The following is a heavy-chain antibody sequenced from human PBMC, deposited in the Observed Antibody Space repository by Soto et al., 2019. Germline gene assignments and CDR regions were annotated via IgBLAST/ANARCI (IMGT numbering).Heavy chain of an antibody. CDR2: IFPLTDIP. Sequence: QVQLVQSGTEVKKPGSSVKVSCKASVGTFRNYPINWVRQDPGQGLEWMGSIFPLTDIPDYAQNFQARLTISADKSTSTAYMELSSLTSDDTAMYFCARGPLVVLNYFESWGQGTLVTVSS. J-gene: IGHJ4*02. V-gene: IGHV1-69*02. CDR1: VGTFRNYP. CDR3: ARGPLVVLNYFES.